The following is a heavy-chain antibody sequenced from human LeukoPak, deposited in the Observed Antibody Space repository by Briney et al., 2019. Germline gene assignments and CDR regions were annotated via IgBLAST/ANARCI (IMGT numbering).Heavy chain of an antibody. CDR2: VSGTGDST. J-gene: IGHJ4*02. CDR3: ATGGSGSYYFDY. D-gene: IGHD1-26*01. CDR1: GLTSSNYA. Sequence: GGSLRLSCAASGLTSSNYAMSWVRQAPGKGLEWVSAVSGTGDSTYYVDSVKGRFTISRDNFTNTLYVQMNNLRAEDTAVYYCATGGSGSYYFDYWGQGILVTVSS. V-gene: IGHV3-23*01.